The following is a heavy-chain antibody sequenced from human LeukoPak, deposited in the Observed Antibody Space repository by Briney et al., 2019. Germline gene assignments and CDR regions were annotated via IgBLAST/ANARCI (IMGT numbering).Heavy chain of an antibody. J-gene: IGHJ6*02. CDR2: IWYDGNNK. D-gene: IGHD3-3*01. CDR1: GFTFKNYG. Sequence: GRSLRLSCAASGFTFKNYGMPWVRQAPGKGLEWVAVIWYDGNNKYYADSVKGRFTISRDNSKNTLYLQMNSLRAEDTAVYYCARGTDTKPFWSGYWVDVWGQGTTVTVSS. V-gene: IGHV3-33*01. CDR3: ARGTDTKPFWSGYWVDV.